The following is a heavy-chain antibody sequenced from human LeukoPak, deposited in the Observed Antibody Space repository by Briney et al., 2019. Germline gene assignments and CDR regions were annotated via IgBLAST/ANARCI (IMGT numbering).Heavy chain of an antibody. J-gene: IGHJ4*02. CDR2: IKQDGSEK. CDR3: AATTYYYDSSGYPFDY. Sequence: GGSLRLSCAASGFTFSSYWMSWVRQAPGKGLEWVANIKQDGSEKYYVDSVKGRFTISRDNAKNSLYLQMNSLRAEDTAVYYCAATTYYYDSSGYPFDYWGQGTLVTVSS. D-gene: IGHD3-22*01. CDR1: GFTFSSYW. V-gene: IGHV3-7*01.